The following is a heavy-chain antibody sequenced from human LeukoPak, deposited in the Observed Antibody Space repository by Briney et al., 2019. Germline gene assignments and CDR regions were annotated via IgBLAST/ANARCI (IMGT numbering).Heavy chain of an antibody. CDR2: IYYSGST. Sequence: SETLSLICTVSGGSISSYYWSWIRQPPGKGLEWIGYIYYSGSTNYNPSLKSRVTISVDTSKNQFSLKLSSVTAADTAVYYCARGDSYGYFDYWGQGTLVTVSS. D-gene: IGHD5-18*01. CDR1: GGSISSYY. V-gene: IGHV4-59*01. J-gene: IGHJ4*02. CDR3: ARGDSYGYFDY.